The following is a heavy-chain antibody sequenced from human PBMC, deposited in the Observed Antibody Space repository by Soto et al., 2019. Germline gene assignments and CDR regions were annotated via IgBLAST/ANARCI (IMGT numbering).Heavy chain of an antibody. CDR2: IHNSGST. CDR1: GASVSGDGSY. D-gene: IGHD6-19*01. J-gene: IGHJ4*02. Sequence: SETLSLTCLVSGASVSGDGSYCSWIRQHPGKGLEFIGYIHNSGSTYSNPSLEGRVAISIDTSKNQFSLRLNSVTAADTAVYYCARDLGSEQWFFDNWGQGILVTVSS. CDR3: ARDLGSEQWFFDN. V-gene: IGHV4-31*03.